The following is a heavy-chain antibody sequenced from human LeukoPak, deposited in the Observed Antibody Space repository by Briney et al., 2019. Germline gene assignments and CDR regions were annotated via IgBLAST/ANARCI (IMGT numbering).Heavy chain of an antibody. D-gene: IGHD1-1*01. Sequence: GGSLRLSCAASGFTFDDYTMHWVRQAPGKGLEWVSLISWDGGSTYYADSVKGRFTISRDNSKNSLYLQMNSLRTEDTALYYCAKEKGTHYYYYYMDVWGKGTTVTVSS. CDR1: GFTFDDYT. CDR2: ISWDGGST. CDR3: AKEKGTHYYYYYMDV. J-gene: IGHJ6*03. V-gene: IGHV3-43*01.